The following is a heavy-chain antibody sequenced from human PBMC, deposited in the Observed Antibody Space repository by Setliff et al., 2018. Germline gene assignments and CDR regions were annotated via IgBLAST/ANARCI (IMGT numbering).Heavy chain of an antibody. CDR2: IKSKTDGGTI. CDR1: GFTFSNAW. D-gene: IGHD2-15*01. V-gene: IGHV3-15*01. CDR3: TTDRRGGCSGASCYDFDY. J-gene: IGHJ4*02. Sequence: SLRLSCAASGFTFSNAWMSWVRQAPGKGLEWVGRIKSKTDGGTIDYAAPVKGRFIISGDESENTLYLQMNNLKTEDTGVYYCTTDRRGGCSGASCYDFDYWGQGTLVTVSS.